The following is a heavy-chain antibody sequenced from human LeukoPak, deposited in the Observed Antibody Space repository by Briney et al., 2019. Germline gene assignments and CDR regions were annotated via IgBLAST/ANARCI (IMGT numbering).Heavy chain of an antibody. CDR1: GFTFSSYA. CDR2: ISYVGSNE. Sequence: GGSLRLSCAASGFTFSSYAMHWVRQAPGKGLEWVAGISYVGSNEYYADSVKGRFTIARDNSKNTLFLQMNSLRPEDTDVYYCARDPDYYDSSGYYDFWGQGTLVTVSS. D-gene: IGHD3-22*01. J-gene: IGHJ4*02. V-gene: IGHV3-30-3*01. CDR3: ARDPDYYDSSGYYDF.